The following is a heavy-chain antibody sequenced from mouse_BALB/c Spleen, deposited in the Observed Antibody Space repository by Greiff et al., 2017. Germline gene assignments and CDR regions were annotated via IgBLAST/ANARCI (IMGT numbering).Heavy chain of an antibody. CDR3: ARGGYAMDY. CDR1: GFSLTSYG. J-gene: IGHJ4*01. CDR2: IWAGGST. V-gene: IGHV2-9*02. Sequence: VQLHQSGPGLVAPSQSLSITCTVSGFSLTSYGVHWVRQPTGKGLEWLGVIWAGGSTNYNSALMSRLSISKDNSKSQVFLKMNSLKTDDTAMYYCARGGYAMDYWGQGTSVTVSS.